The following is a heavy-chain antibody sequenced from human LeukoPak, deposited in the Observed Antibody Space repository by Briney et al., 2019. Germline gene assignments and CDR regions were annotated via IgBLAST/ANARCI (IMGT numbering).Heavy chain of an antibody. CDR1: GYRFTSYW. D-gene: IGHD3-10*01. J-gene: IGHJ3*02. Sequence: GASLKISFKGSGYRFTSYWIGWVRQMPGKGLEWMGIIYPGDSDTRYGPSFQGQVTISADKSISTAYLQWSSLKASDTAMYYCARPSDLWFGDNWNAFDIWGQGTMVTVSS. CDR2: IYPGDSDT. CDR3: ARPSDLWFGDNWNAFDI. V-gene: IGHV5-51*01.